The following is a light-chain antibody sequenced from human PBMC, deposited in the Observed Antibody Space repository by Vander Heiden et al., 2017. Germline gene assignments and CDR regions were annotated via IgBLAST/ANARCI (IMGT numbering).Light chain of an antibody. CDR2: KAS. Sequence: DIQMIQSPSTLSASAGDRVTITCRPSQSISIWLAWYQQKPAKAPNRLSYKASSLEIGVPSRFSGSGSGTEVTLTISSRQPDDFATYYCQHYNDFPYTFGQGTKLEIK. CDR1: QSISIW. CDR3: QHYNDFPYT. J-gene: IGKJ2*01. V-gene: IGKV1-5*03.